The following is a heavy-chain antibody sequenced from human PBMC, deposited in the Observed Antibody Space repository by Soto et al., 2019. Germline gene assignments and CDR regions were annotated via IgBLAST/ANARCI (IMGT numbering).Heavy chain of an antibody. CDR3: ARVSGSYYYGMDV. D-gene: IGHD1-26*01. J-gene: IGHJ6*02. CDR1: GGSISSSNW. Sequence: QVQLQESGPGLVKPSGTLSLTCAVSGGSISSSNWWSWVRQPPGKGLEWIGEIYHSGSTNYNPSLKSRVTISVDKAKTQCSLKLSSVTAADTAVYYCARVSGSYYYGMDVWGQGTTVTVSS. CDR2: IYHSGST. V-gene: IGHV4-4*02.